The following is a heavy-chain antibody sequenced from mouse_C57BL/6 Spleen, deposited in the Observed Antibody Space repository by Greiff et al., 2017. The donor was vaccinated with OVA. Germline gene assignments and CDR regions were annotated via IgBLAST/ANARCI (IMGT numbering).Heavy chain of an antibody. Sequence: QVQLQQSGAELVRPGPSVKVSCKASGYAFTNYLIEWVKQRPGQGLEWIGVINPGSGGTNYNEKFKGKATLTADKSSSTAYMQLSSLTSEDSAVYFCARKDYYDYDDAMDYWGQGTSVTVSS. CDR2: INPGSGGT. CDR1: GYAFTNYL. V-gene: IGHV1-54*01. CDR3: ARKDYYDYDDAMDY. D-gene: IGHD2-4*01. J-gene: IGHJ4*01.